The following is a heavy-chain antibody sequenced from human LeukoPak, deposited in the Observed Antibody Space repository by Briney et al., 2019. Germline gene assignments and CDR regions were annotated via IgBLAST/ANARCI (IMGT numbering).Heavy chain of an antibody. V-gene: IGHV4-59*01. CDR2: IYYSGST. Sequence: PSETLSLTCTVSGGSISSYYWSWIRQPPGKGLEWIGYIYYSGSTNYNPSLKSRVTISVDTSKNQFSLKLSSVTAADTAVYYCARAPYCSGGSCAGAFDIWGQGTMVTVSS. CDR3: ARAPYCSGGSCAGAFDI. CDR1: GGSISSYY. D-gene: IGHD2-15*01. J-gene: IGHJ3*02.